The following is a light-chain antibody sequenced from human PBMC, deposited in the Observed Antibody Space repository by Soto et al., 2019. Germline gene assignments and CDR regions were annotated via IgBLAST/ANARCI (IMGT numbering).Light chain of an antibody. CDR1: SSDVGGYKF. J-gene: IGLJ1*01. CDR2: EVS. V-gene: IGLV2-14*01. CDR3: GSYTGTIYV. Sequence: QSVLTPSASVSGSPGQSITISCTGTSSDVGGYKFVSWYQQHPGKAPKLIIYEVSNRPSGVSSRFSGSMSGNTASLTISGLQAEDEADYYCGSYTGTIYVFGTGTKVTVI.